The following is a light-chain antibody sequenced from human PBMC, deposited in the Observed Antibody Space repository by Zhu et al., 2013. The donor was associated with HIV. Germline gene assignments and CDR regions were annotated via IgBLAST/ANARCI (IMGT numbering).Light chain of an antibody. CDR1: QSIRTTY. J-gene: IGKJ3*01. Sequence: EIVLTQSPGTLSLSPGERASLSCRASQSIRTTYLAWYQQKGGQAPRLLIYGASNRATGVPDRFSGSGSGTDFTLTINRLEPEDFAVYYCHHYDTYRFTFGPG. CDR3: HHYDTYRFT. CDR2: GAS. V-gene: IGKV3-20*01.